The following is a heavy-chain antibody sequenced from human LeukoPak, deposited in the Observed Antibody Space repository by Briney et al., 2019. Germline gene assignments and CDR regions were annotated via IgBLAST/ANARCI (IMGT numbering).Heavy chain of an antibody. CDR2: IGSSGGRT. CDR1: GFTFSSYA. CDR3: AKLPTYHYDSSGYYYFDY. J-gene: IGHJ4*02. Sequence: PGGSLRLSCAASGFTFSSYAMSWVRQAPGKGLEWVSVIGSSGGRTYYADSVKGRFTISRDNSKNTLYLQMNSLRAEDTALYFCAKLPTYHYDSSGYYYFDYWGQGTLVTVSS. V-gene: IGHV3-23*01. D-gene: IGHD3-22*01.